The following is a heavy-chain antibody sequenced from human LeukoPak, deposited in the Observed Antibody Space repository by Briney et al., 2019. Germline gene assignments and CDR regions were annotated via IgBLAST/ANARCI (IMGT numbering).Heavy chain of an antibody. CDR2: IWYDGSNK. Sequence: GGSLRLSCAASGFTFSSYGMHWVRRAPGKGLEWVAVIWYDGSNKYYADSVKGRFTISRDNSKNTLYLQMNSLRAEDTAVYYCARVTGVHNWFDPWGQGTLVTVSS. CDR1: GFTFSSYG. D-gene: IGHD3-9*01. J-gene: IGHJ5*02. CDR3: ARVTGVHNWFDP. V-gene: IGHV3-33*01.